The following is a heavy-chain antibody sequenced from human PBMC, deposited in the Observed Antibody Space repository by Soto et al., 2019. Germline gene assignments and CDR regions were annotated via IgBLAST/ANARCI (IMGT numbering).Heavy chain of an antibody. J-gene: IGHJ4*02. Sequence: PRLSCAASGFTFTRYSMNWVRQAPGKGLGWVSSISSTTNYIYYGDSMKGRFTISRDNAKNSLYLEMNSLRAEDTAVYYCARESEDLTPNFDYWGQGTLVTVSS. V-gene: IGHV3-21*06. CDR1: GFTFTRYS. CDR3: ARESEDLTPNFDY. CDR2: ISSTTNYI.